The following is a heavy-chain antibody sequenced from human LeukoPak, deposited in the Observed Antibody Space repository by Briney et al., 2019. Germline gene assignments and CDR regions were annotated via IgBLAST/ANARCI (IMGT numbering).Heavy chain of an antibody. CDR2: ISSNGGST. CDR1: GFTFSRYA. Sequence: PGGSLRLSCSASGFTFSRYAMHWVRQAPGKGLEYVSAISSNGGSTYYADSVKGRFTISRDNSRNTLHLQMSSLRVEDTAVYYCVKDSSSGSSFDYWGQGTLVTVSS. CDR3: VKDSSSGSSFDY. V-gene: IGHV3-64D*06. J-gene: IGHJ4*02. D-gene: IGHD3-10*01.